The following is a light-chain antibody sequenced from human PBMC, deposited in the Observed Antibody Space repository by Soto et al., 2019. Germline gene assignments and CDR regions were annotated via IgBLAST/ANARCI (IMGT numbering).Light chain of an antibody. Sequence: EIVMTQSPATLSVSPGERATLSFRASQSVSSNLAWYQQRPGQAPRLLIYGTSSRATGIPDRFSGSGSGTDFTLTISRLEPEDFAVYFCQRYGSSPLITCGQGTRRENK. V-gene: IGKV3-20*01. CDR1: QSVSSN. J-gene: IGKJ5*01. CDR2: GTS. CDR3: QRYGSSPLIT.